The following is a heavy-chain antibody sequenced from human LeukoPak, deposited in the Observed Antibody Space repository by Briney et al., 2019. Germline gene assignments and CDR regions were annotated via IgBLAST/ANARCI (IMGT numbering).Heavy chain of an antibody. V-gene: IGHV3-30*18. D-gene: IGHD3-22*01. CDR2: ISYDGSNK. J-gene: IGHJ4*02. Sequence: GGSLRLSCAVSGFTFSSYGMHWVRQAPGKGLEWVAVISYDGSNKYYADSVKGRFTISRDNSKNTLYLQMNSLRAEDTAVYYCAKEVGDYYDSSGYSFDYWGQGTLVTVSS. CDR1: GFTFSSYG. CDR3: AKEVGDYYDSSGYSFDY.